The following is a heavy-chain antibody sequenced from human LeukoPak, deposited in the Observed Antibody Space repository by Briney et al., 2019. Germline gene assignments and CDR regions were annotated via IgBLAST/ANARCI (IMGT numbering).Heavy chain of an antibody. CDR2: INTNTGNP. V-gene: IGHV7-4-1*02. CDR3: ARDGRYCSSTSCYVAWDDY. J-gene: IGHJ4*02. Sequence: ASVTVSCKASGYTFIIDAMNWVRQAPGQGVEGMGWINTNTGNPTYAQGFRGRFVFSLDTSVSTAYLQISRLRGEDTALYYCARDGRYCSSTSCYVAWDDYWGQGALVTVSS. CDR1: GYTFIIDA. D-gene: IGHD2-2*01.